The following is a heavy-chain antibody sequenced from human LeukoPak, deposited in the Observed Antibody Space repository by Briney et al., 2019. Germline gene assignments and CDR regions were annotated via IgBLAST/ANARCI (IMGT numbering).Heavy chain of an antibody. CDR2: INHSAST. CDR1: GGSFSGYY. Sequence: SETLSLTCAVYGGSFSGYYWSWIRQPPGKGLDWIGEINHSASTSYNPSLRSRVTILVDTSKNQFSLKLSSVTAADTAVYYCARGGPAYHYDSSGYYSGNPWSDYWGQGTLVTVSS. V-gene: IGHV4-34*01. CDR3: ARGGPAYHYDSSGYYSGNPWSDY. J-gene: IGHJ4*02. D-gene: IGHD3-22*01.